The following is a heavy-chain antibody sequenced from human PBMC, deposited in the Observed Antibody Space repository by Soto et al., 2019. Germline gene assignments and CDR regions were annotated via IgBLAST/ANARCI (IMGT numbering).Heavy chain of an antibody. Sequence: QVQLVQSGAEVKKPGASVKVSCKASGYTFTGYYMHWVRQAPGQGLEWMGWINPNSGGTNYAQKFQGWVTMTRDTSISTAYMVLSRLRSDDTAVYYCARGITMVRGVLLDAFDIWGQGTMVTVSS. CDR1: GYTFTGYY. J-gene: IGHJ3*02. CDR2: INPNSGGT. D-gene: IGHD3-10*01. V-gene: IGHV1-2*04. CDR3: ARGITMVRGVLLDAFDI.